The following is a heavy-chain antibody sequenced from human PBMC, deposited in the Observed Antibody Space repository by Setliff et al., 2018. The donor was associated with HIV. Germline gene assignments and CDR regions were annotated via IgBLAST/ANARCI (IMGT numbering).Heavy chain of an antibody. CDR3: ARVSEETYYDYWSGHYPFDI. D-gene: IGHD3-3*01. V-gene: IGHV1-3*04. J-gene: IGHJ3*02. Sequence: ASVKVSCKASGYTFTNYALHWVRQAPGQRLEWMGWINTGNGNTRYSQKFQDRVTSIRDTSASTAYMELSSLRSEDTAVYYCARVSEETYYDYWSGHYPFDIWGQGTMVTVSS. CDR2: INTGNGNT. CDR1: GYTFTNYA.